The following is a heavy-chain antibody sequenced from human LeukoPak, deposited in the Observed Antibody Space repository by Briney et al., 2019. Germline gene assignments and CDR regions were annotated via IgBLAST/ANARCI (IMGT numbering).Heavy chain of an antibody. CDR1: GFTFSSYG. V-gene: IGHV3-30*03. J-gene: IGHJ4*02. Sequence: GGSLRLSCAASGFTFSSYGIHWVRQAPGKGLEWVAVISYDGNNKWYADSVRGRFTISRDNAKNTLYLQMNSLRAEDTALYYCATSARTYIGSSLDYWGQGTLVTVSS. CDR3: ATSARTYIGSSLDY. CDR2: ISYDGNNK. D-gene: IGHD2-15*01.